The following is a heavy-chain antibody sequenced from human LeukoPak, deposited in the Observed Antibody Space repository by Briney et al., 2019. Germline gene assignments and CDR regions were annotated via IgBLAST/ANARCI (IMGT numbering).Heavy chain of an antibody. CDR3: ARPYSSGWYAGGYFDY. CDR1: GVTFSSYW. Sequence: GGSLRLSCAASGVTFSSYWMSWFRQAPGKGLEWVANIKQDGSEKYYVDSAKGRFTISRDNAKNSLYLQMNSLRAEDTAVYYCARPYSSGWYAGGYFDYWGQGTLVTVSS. V-gene: IGHV3-7*01. CDR2: IKQDGSEK. D-gene: IGHD6-19*01. J-gene: IGHJ4*02.